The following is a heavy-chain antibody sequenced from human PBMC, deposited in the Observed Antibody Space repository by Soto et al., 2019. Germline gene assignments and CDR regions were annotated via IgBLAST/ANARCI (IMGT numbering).Heavy chain of an antibody. Sequence: GGSLRLSCVGSGFDVTTNCMRWVRQAPGKGLECVSIVCTGGATHYADSVKGRFTISRDRSKNTVHLQMNNVRAEDTAVYYCVRDKRTISGIFPGYWGQGTRVTV. CDR2: VCTGGAT. CDR3: VRDKRTISGIFPGY. V-gene: IGHV3-53*01. J-gene: IGHJ4*02. CDR1: GFDVTTNC. D-gene: IGHD1-1*01.